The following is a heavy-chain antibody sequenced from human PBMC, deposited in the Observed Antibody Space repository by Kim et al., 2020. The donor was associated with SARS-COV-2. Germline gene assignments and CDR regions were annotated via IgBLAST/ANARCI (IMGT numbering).Heavy chain of an antibody. V-gene: IGHV4-59*01. Sequence: SPSLKSRVTITVATSKTQFSLTLSSVTAADSAVYYCARDGYSSGSDAFDIWGQGTMVTVSS. D-gene: IGHD6-19*01. CDR3: ARDGYSSGSDAFDI. J-gene: IGHJ3*02.